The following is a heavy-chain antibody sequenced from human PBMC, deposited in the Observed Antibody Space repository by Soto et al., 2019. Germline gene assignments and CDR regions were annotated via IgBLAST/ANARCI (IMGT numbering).Heavy chain of an antibody. V-gene: IGHV1-18*01. CDR2: INTYNGMT. CDR1: GYTFINYH. Sequence: QVQLVQSGGEVKKPGASVTVSCKTSGYTFINYHSTWVRQAPGQGLEWMAWINTYNGMTDYAQRFQGRVTMTRDISTSTAYMELRNLGSDDTAVYFCAKSPRGEMATDWGQGTLVTVSS. D-gene: IGHD5-12*01. J-gene: IGHJ4*02. CDR3: AKSPRGEMATD.